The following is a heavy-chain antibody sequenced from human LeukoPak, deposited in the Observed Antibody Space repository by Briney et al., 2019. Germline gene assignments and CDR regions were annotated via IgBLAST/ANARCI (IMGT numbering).Heavy chain of an antibody. CDR3: ARGDCSGGSCYLPEYLQH. J-gene: IGHJ1*01. CDR1: GYTFISYP. D-gene: IGHD2-15*01. Sequence: ASVKVSCKASGYTFISYPITWVRQAPGQGLEWMGWITAYNGYTDYAQMLQGRVTMTTDTSTSTAYMELRSLKSDDTAVYYCARGDCSGGSCYLPEYLQHWGQGTLVTFSS. CDR2: ITAYNGYT. V-gene: IGHV1-18*01.